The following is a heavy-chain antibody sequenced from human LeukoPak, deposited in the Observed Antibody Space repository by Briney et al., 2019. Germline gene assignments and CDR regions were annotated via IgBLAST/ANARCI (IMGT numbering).Heavy chain of an antibody. CDR2: ISSNGGST. V-gene: IGHV3-64*01. CDR1: GFTFSSYA. J-gene: IGHJ4*02. D-gene: IGHD6-13*01. Sequence: GGSLRLSCAASGFTFSSYAMHWVRQAPGKGLEYVSAISSNGGSTYYANSVKGRFTSSRDNSKNTPYLQMGSLRAEDMAVYYCARGLAVIAAAAYYFDYWGQGTLVTVSS. CDR3: ARGLAVIAAAAYYFDY.